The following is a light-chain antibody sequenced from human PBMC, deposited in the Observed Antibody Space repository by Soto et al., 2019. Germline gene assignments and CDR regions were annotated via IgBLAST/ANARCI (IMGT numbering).Light chain of an antibody. CDR3: QQYNNWPWT. Sequence: EIVMTQSPATLSVSPGETATLSSRASQSVSSNLAWYQQKPGQAPRLLIYGASTRATGIPARFSGSGSGTEFTLTISSLQSEDFAVYYCQQYNNWPWTFGQGTKVDI. J-gene: IGKJ1*01. CDR1: QSVSSN. CDR2: GAS. V-gene: IGKV3-15*01.